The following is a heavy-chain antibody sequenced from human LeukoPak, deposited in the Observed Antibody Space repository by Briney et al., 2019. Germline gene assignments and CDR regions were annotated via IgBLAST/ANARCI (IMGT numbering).Heavy chain of an antibody. CDR1: GFTFANAW. J-gene: IGHJ4*02. CDR3: AKAYGTNGYYQLPIDF. Sequence: GGSLRLSCAASGFTFANAWMSWVRQAPGKGLECVSAITGDGTTTYYADSVKGRFTVSRDNSRNTLYLQLNNLRAEDTAVYYCAKAYGTNGYYQLPIDFWGQGTLVTASS. V-gene: IGHV3-23*01. CDR2: ITGDGTTT. D-gene: IGHD3-22*01.